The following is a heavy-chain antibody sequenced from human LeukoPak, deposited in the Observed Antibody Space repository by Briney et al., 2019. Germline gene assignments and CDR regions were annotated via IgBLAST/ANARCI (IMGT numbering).Heavy chain of an antibody. CDR2: IGGTALNT. J-gene: IGHJ5*02. CDR3: VKGSGQWLERGEWFDP. V-gene: IGHV3-23*01. D-gene: IGHD6-19*01. Sequence: GGSLRLSCAASGFTFSSYAMYWVRQAPGKGLEWGSVIGGTALNTLYADSVKGRFTISRDNSKNTLYLQMNSLRAEDTAVYFCVKGSGQWLERGEWFDPWGQGTLVTVSS. CDR1: GFTFSSYA.